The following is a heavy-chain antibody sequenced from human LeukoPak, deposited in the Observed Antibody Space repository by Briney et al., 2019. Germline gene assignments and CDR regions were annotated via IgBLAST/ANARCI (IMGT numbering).Heavy chain of an antibody. D-gene: IGHD2-15*01. Sequence: SETLSLTCTVSGGSISGYYWSWIRQPPGKELQWIAYISDRGSTKYNLSLKSRVTISVDTSKNQFSLKLSSVTAADTAVYYCARARPLVLSPFDPWGQGTLVTVSS. CDR3: ARARPLVLSPFDP. CDR2: ISDRGST. CDR1: GGSISGYY. V-gene: IGHV4-59*12. J-gene: IGHJ5*02.